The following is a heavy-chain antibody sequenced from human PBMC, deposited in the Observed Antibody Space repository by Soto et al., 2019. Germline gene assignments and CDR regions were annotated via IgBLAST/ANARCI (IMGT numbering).Heavy chain of an antibody. V-gene: IGHV3-33*01. D-gene: IGHD2-2*01. CDR3: ARYSSTHILDS. J-gene: IGHJ4*02. CDR1: GFTFSTYG. CDR2: ISFDGAYK. Sequence: QVQLVESGGGVVQPGRSLRLSCAASGFTFSTYGMHWVRQAPGKGLEWVAIISFDGAYKYHADSVRGRFTISRDNSKNTLYLQMNSLRAEDTAVYFCARYSSTHILDSWGQGTLVTVSS.